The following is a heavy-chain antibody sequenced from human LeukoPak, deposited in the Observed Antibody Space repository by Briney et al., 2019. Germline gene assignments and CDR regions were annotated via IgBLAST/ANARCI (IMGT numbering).Heavy chain of an antibody. Sequence: TGRSLRLSCAASGFTFSSYAMHWVRQAPGKGLEWVASIKHDGSEKYYVDSVRGRFTISRDNTMNSLYLQMSSLRAEDTAVYYCATDRGWRTSGYYLYYFEYWGQGTLVTFSS. CDR1: GFTFSSYA. V-gene: IGHV3-7*01. CDR3: ATDRGWRTSGYYLYYFEY. J-gene: IGHJ4*02. CDR2: IKHDGSEK. D-gene: IGHD3-3*01.